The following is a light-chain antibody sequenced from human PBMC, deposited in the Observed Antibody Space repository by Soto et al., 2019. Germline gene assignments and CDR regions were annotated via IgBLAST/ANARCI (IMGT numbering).Light chain of an antibody. J-gene: IGKJ1*01. CDR1: QSIGNN. Sequence: EILVTQSPATLSVSPGERATLSCRASQSIGNNLAWYQQKPGQVPRLLIYDVSTRATDIPARFSGSGSGTEFTLTISSLQSEDVAVYYCQQYSHWRTFGQGTKVEIK. CDR2: DVS. V-gene: IGKV3-15*01. CDR3: QQYSHWRT.